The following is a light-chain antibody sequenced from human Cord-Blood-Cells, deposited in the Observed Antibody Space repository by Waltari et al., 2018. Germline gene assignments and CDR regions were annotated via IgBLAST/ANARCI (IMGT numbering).Light chain of an antibody. V-gene: IGLV3-25*03. Sequence: SNELTQPPSVSVSTGQTARITCSGDALQKKYAYWYQKKPGQATVLLIYKDSERPSGIPERFSGSISVTTVTLTISGGQSEDEADYYCQSSDISGTYWVFCVGTKLTVL. CDR3: QSSDISGTYWV. CDR2: KDS. CDR1: ALQKKY. J-gene: IGLJ3*02.